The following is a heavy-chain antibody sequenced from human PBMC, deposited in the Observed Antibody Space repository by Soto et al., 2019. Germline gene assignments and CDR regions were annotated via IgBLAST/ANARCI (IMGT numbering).Heavy chain of an antibody. V-gene: IGHV1-46*03. CDR2: INPDSGTT. J-gene: IGHJ5*02. CDR1: GYTFSSFY. D-gene: IGHD2-15*01. Sequence: QVHLVQSGAEVRKPGASVMLSCKTSGYTFSSFYMHWVRQAPGQGLEWMGIINPDSGTTTYAQKCSGRVAMTRDTSTSTFYMELYSLESEDTAIYYCARADPKGWRDPWGQGTLVTVSS. CDR3: ARADPKGWRDP.